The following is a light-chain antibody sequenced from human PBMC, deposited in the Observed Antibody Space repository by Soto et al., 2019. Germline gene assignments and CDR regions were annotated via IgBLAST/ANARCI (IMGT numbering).Light chain of an antibody. CDR1: SSDVGGYNY. J-gene: IGLJ2*01. CDR3: SSYTSSRDVV. Sequence: QSALTQPDSVSGSPGQSITISCTGTSSDVGGYNYVSWYQQHPGKAPKLMIYDVSHRPSGVSNRFSGSKSGNTASLTISGLQAEDEADYYCSSYTSSRDVVFGGGTKLTVL. CDR2: DVS. V-gene: IGLV2-14*01.